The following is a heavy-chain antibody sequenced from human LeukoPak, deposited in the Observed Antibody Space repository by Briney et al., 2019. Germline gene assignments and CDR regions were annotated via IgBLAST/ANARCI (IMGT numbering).Heavy chain of an antibody. V-gene: IGHV4-61*02. CDR1: GGSISSGSYY. CDR3: ARGFHHYESSVGY. D-gene: IGHD3-22*01. Sequence: SQTLSLTCTVSGGSISSGSYYWSWIRQPAGKGLEWIGRIYTSGSTNYNPSLKSRVTISVDTSKNQFSLKLSSVTAADTAVYYCARGFHHYESSVGYWGQGTLVTVSS. J-gene: IGHJ4*02. CDR2: IYTSGST.